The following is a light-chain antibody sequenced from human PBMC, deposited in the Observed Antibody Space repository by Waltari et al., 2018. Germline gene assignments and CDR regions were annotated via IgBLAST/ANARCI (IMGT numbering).Light chain of an antibody. J-gene: IGLJ2*01. V-gene: IGLV2-11*01. CDR3: CSYAGSYTWI. CDR1: RSDVGYYTF. CDR2: DVT. Sequence: QSALTQPRSVSGSPGQSVTISCTGSRSDVGYYTFFSWYQQHPGKVPKLMLYDVTKRPSGVPNRFSGSKSGNTASLTISGLQAEDEADYYCCSYAGSYTWIFGGGTKVTVL.